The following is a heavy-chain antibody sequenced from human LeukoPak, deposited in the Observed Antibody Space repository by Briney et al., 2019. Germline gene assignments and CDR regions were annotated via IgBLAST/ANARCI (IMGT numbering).Heavy chain of an antibody. CDR2: INPNSGGT. Sequence: ASVKVSCKASGYTFTGYYMHWVRQAPGQGLEWMGWINPNSGGTNYAQKFQGRVTMTRDMSISTAYMELSRLRSDDTAVYYCARQYDIVVVVAAFDPWGQGTLVTVSS. V-gene: IGHV1-2*02. D-gene: IGHD2-15*01. J-gene: IGHJ5*02. CDR3: ARQYDIVVVVAAFDP. CDR1: GYTFTGYY.